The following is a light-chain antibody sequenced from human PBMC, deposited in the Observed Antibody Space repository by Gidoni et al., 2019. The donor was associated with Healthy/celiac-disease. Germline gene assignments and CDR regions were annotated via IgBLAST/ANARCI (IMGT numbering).Light chain of an antibody. CDR1: QAVSNSY. V-gene: IGKV3-20*01. J-gene: IGKJ1*01. Sequence: DIVLTQSPGTLSLSPGERATLSCRASQAVSNSYLAWYVQKPGQAPRLLIYGASNRATGTPDRFSGSGSGTDFTLTISRLEPEDLATYYCQQYGSSSGAFGQGTKVEIK. CDR2: GAS. CDR3: QQYGSSSGA.